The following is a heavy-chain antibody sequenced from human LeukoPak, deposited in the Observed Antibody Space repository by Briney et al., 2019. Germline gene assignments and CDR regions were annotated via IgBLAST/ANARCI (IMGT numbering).Heavy chain of an antibody. CDR1: GGSISSYY. D-gene: IGHD2-8*02. J-gene: IGHJ5*02. CDR2: IYYSGST. Sequence: SETLSLTCTVSGGSISSYYWSWIRQPPGKGLEWIGYIYYSGSTNYTPSLKSRVTISVDTSKNQFSLKLSSVTAADTAVYYCARYGWLDVWFDPWGQGTLVTVSS. V-gene: IGHV4-59*01. CDR3: ARYGWLDVWFDP.